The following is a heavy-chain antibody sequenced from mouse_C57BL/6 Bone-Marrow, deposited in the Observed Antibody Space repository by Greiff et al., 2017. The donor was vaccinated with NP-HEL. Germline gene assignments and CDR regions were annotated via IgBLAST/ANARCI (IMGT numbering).Heavy chain of an antibody. V-gene: IGHV1-18*01. CDR1: GYTFTDYN. Sequence: VQLQQSGPELVKPGASVKIPCKASGYTFTDYNMDWVKQSHGKSLEWIGDINPNNGGTIYNQKFKGKATLTVDKSSSTAYMELRSLPSEYTSVYYCARGDYDLYYFDYWGQGTTLTVSS. CDR3: ARGDYDLYYFDY. J-gene: IGHJ2*01. CDR2: INPNNGGT. D-gene: IGHD2-4*01.